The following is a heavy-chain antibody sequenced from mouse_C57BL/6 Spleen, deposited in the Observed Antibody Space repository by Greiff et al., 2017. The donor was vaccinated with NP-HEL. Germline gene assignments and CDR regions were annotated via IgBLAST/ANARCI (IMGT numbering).Heavy chain of an antibody. Sequence: VQLQQSGAELVKPGASVKMSCKASGYTFTSYWITWVKQRPGQGLEWIGDIYPGSGSTNYNEKFKSKATLTVDTSSSTAYMQLSSLTSEDSAVYYCASGNPAYFDVWGTRTTVTVSS. J-gene: IGHJ1*03. CDR3: ASGNPAYFDV. V-gene: IGHV1-55*01. D-gene: IGHD2-1*01. CDR2: IYPGSGST. CDR1: GYTFTSYW.